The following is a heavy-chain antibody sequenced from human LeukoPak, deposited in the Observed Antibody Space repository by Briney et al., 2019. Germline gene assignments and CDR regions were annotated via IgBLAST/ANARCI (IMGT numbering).Heavy chain of an antibody. V-gene: IGHV3-23*01. D-gene: IGHD3-3*01. J-gene: IGHJ4*02. Sequence: PGGSLRLSCAASGFIFNKHAMSWVRQAPGKGLEWVSGLSGSGGSTDYADSVKGRFTISRDNAKNSLYLQMNSLRAEDTAVYYCARDRYYDFWSGYYKYYFDYWGQGTLVTVSS. CDR1: GFIFNKHA. CDR3: ARDRYYDFWSGYYKYYFDY. CDR2: LSGSGGST.